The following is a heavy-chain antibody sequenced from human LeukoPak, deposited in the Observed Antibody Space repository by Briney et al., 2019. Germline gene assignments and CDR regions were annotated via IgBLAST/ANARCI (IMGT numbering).Heavy chain of an antibody. J-gene: IGHJ4*02. CDR1: GYTFTGYY. CDR2: INPNSGGT. V-gene: IGHV1-2*02. CDR3: ARLSSWYFDY. D-gene: IGHD6-13*01. Sequence: ASVKVSCKASGYTFTGYYMHWVRQAPGQGLEWMGWINPNSGGTNYAQKLRGRVTITMDTSISTAYMDLSKLRSSDTAGYYCARLSSWYFDYWGQGTLVTVYS.